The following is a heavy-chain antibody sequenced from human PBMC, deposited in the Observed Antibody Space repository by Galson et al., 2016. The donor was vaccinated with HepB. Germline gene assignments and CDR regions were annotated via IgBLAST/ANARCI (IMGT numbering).Heavy chain of an antibody. J-gene: IGHJ1*01. Sequence: NHYSGTTYYNPSLKSRVTISVDPSKNQFSLKLSSVTAADTAVYYCARLVRGEDMVVQATGERPAEYIQHWGQGTLVTVSS. CDR2: NHYSGTT. V-gene: IGHV4-39*01. D-gene: IGHD2-2*01. CDR3: ARLVRGEDMVVQATGERPAEYIQH.